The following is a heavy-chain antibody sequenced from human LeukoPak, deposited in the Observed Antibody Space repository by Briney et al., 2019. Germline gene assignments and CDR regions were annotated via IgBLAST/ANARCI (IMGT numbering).Heavy chain of an antibody. V-gene: IGHV4-59*01. CDR3: ARGGIAVALFDY. Sequence: SEPLSLTCTVSGGSISSYYWSWIRQPPGKGLEWIGYIYYSGSTNYNPSLKSRVTISVDTSKNQFSLKLSSVTAADTAVYYCARGGIAVALFDYWGQGTLVTVSS. CDR2: IYYSGST. CDR1: GGSISSYY. D-gene: IGHD6-19*01. J-gene: IGHJ4*02.